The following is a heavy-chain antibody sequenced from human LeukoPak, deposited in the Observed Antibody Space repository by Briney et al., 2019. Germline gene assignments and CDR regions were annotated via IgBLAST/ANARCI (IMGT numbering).Heavy chain of an antibody. CDR2: ISSDGSST. J-gene: IGHJ4*02. D-gene: IGHD6-13*01. Sequence: GGSLRLSCVASGFTFSSSWMYWVRQAPGKGLVWASRISSDGSSTTYADSVKGRFTISRDNAKNTLYLQMNSLRVEDTAVYYCARADSSWANDYWGQGTQVTVSS. V-gene: IGHV3-74*01. CDR1: GFTFSSSW. CDR3: ARADSSWANDY.